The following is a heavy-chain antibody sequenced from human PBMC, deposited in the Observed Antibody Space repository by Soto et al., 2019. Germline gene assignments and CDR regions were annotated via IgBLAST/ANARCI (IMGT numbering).Heavy chain of an antibody. Sequence: ASVKVSCKASGYTFTSYAMHWVRQAPGQRLEWMGWINAGNGNTKYSQKFQGRVTITRDTSASTAYMELSSLRSEDTAVYYCARGQRGTAGFLYYGMEVWGQATTVNV. D-gene: IGHD1-1*01. J-gene: IGHJ6*02. V-gene: IGHV1-3*01. CDR2: INAGNGNT. CDR1: GYTFTSYA. CDR3: ARGQRGTAGFLYYGMEV.